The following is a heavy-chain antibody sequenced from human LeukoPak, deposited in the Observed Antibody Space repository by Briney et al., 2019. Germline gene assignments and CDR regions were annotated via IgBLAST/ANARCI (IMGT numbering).Heavy chain of an antibody. CDR2: INPNSGGT. J-gene: IGHJ4*02. V-gene: IGHV1-2*06. D-gene: IGHD6-13*01. CDR3: ARGQWGGSSWYDY. CDR1: GYTFTDYY. Sequence: ASVKVSCKASGYTFTDYYMHWVRQAPGQGLEWMGRINPNSGGTNYAQKFQGRVTMTRDTSISTAYMELSSLRSEDTAVYYCARGQWGGSSWYDYWGQGTLVTVSS.